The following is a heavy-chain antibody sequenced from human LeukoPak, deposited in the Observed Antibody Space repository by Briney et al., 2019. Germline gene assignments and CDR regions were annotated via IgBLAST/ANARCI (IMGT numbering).Heavy chain of an antibody. CDR2: INHSGST. CDR3: ARSLLAPTAMVSSPWYFDL. Sequence: KPSETLSLTCTVSGGSISSYYWSWIRQPAGKGLEWIGEINHSGSTNYNPSLKSRVTISVDTSKNQFSLKLSSVTAADTAVYYCARSLLAPTAMVSSPWYFDLWGRGTLVTVSS. J-gene: IGHJ2*01. V-gene: IGHV4-34*01. D-gene: IGHD5-18*01. CDR1: GGSISSYY.